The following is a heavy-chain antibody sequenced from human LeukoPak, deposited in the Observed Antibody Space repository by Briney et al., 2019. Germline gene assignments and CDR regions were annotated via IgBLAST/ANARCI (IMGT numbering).Heavy chain of an antibody. CDR2: FDPEDGET. J-gene: IGHJ4*02. CDR1: GYTLTELS. CDR3: ATVLSGIQLWYRPYYFDY. Sequence: ASVKVSCKVSGYTLTELSMHWVRQAPGKGLEWMGSFDPEDGETIYAQKSQGRVTMTEDTSTDTAYMELSSLRSEDTAVYYCATVLSGIQLWYRPYYFDYWGQGTLVTVSS. V-gene: IGHV1-24*01. D-gene: IGHD5-18*01.